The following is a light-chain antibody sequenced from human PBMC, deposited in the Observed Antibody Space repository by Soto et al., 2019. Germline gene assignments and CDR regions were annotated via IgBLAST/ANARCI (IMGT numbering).Light chain of an antibody. J-gene: IGKJ1*01. CDR1: QSVLYSSNNKNY. CDR2: WAS. CDR3: QQYYSNFRT. V-gene: IGKV4-1*01. Sequence: DIVMTQSPDSLAVSLGERATINCKSSQSVLYSSNNKNYLAWYQQKPGQPPKLLIYWASTRESGVPDRFSGSGSGTDFTLTISSLQAEDVAVYYCQQYYSNFRTFGQGTKVDIK.